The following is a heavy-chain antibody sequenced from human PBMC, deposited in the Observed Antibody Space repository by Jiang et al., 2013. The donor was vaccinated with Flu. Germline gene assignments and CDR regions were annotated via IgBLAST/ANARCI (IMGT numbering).Heavy chain of an antibody. CDR1: GDSISSSPYY. CDR2: IYYTGNT. V-gene: IGHV4-39*07. CDR3: ARVHDYVWGNYRPAWFDP. Sequence: GLVKPSETLSLTCSVSGDSISSSPYYWGWLRQSPGTGLEWIGNIYYTGNTYYNPSLKSRVIMSLDTSKNQFSLNLSSVTAADTAVYYCARVHDYVWGNYRPAWFDPWGQGSLVTVTS. D-gene: IGHD3-16*02. J-gene: IGHJ5*02.